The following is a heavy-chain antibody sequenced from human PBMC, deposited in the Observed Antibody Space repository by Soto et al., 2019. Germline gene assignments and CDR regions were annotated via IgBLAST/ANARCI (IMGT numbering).Heavy chain of an antibody. CDR3: AREAPYGDHFDY. J-gene: IGHJ4*02. CDR2: INSDGSST. Sequence: EVQLVESGGGLVQPGGSLRLSCAASGFTFSSYWMHWVRQAPGKGLVWVSRINSDGSSTSYADSVKGRFTISRDNAKNTRYLQMNSLRAEDTAVYYCAREAPYGDHFDYWGQGTLVTVSS. CDR1: GFTFSSYW. D-gene: IGHD4-17*01. V-gene: IGHV3-74*01.